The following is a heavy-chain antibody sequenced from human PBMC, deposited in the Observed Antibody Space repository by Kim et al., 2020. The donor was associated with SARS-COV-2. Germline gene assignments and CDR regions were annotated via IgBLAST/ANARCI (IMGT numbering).Heavy chain of an antibody. CDR1: GYTFTSYG. V-gene: IGHV1-18*01. D-gene: IGHD3-10*01. Sequence: ASVKVSCKASGYTFTSYGISWVRQAPGQGLEWMGWISAYNGNTNYAQKLQCRVTMTTDTSTSTAYMELRSLRSDDTAVYYCARASSNLELVWFGELSSFDYWGQGPLVTVSS. CDR3: ARASSNLELVWFGELSSFDY. CDR2: ISAYNGNT. J-gene: IGHJ4*02.